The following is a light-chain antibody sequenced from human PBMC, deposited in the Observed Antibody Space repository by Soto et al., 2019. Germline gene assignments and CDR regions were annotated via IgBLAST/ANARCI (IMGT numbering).Light chain of an antibody. V-gene: IGKV1-5*03. J-gene: IGKJ2*01. Sequence: DIQMTQSPSTLSASVGDRVTITCRASQTIDSWLAWYQQRPGKPPNLLIYKASTLASGVPSRFSGSGSGTEFTLTISSLQPEDFGTYYCQQIHSTSSYTFGQGSRVDVK. CDR2: KAS. CDR1: QTIDSW. CDR3: QQIHSTSSYT.